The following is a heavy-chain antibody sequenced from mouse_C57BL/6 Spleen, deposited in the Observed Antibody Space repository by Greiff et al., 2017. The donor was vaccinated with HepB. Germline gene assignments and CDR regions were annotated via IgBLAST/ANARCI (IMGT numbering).Heavy chain of an antibody. Sequence: DVQLQESGPGLVKPSQSLSLTCSVTGYSITSGYYWNWIRQFPGNKLEWMGYISYDGSNNYNPSLKNRISITRDTSKNQFFLKLNSVTTEDTATYYSAREAYGNYESDAMDYWGQGTSVTVSS. CDR1: GYSITSGYY. CDR2: ISYDGSN. J-gene: IGHJ4*01. V-gene: IGHV3-6*01. D-gene: IGHD2-1*01. CDR3: AREAYGNYESDAMDY.